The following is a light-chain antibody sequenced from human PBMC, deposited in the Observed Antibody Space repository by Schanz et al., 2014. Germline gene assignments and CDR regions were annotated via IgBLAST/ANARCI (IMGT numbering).Light chain of an antibody. J-gene: IGLJ1*01. Sequence: QSALTQPPSASGSPGQSVTISCTGTSSDVGAYNYVSWYQQHPGKAPKLMIYEVTKRPSGVPDRFSGSKSGNTASLTVSGLQAEDEADYYCAAWDGSLIGYVFGTGTKLTVL. CDR1: SSDVGAYNY. V-gene: IGLV2-8*01. CDR2: EVT. CDR3: AAWDGSLIGYV.